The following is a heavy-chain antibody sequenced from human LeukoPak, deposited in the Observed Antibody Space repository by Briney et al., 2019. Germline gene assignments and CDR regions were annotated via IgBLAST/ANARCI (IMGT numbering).Heavy chain of an antibody. V-gene: IGHV4-34*01. J-gene: IGHJ4*02. D-gene: IGHD3-10*01. CDR3: ARFGITVVRGGKYYFDY. CDR2: INHSGST. Sequence: SETLSLTCAVYGGSFSGYYWSWIRQPPGKGLEWIGEINHSGSTNYNPSLKSRVTISVDTSKNQFSLKLSSVTAADTAVYYCARFGITVVRGGKYYFDYWGQGTLVTVSS. CDR1: GGSFSGYY.